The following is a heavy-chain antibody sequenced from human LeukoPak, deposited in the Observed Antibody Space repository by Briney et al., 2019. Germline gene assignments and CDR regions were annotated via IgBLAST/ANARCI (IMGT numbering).Heavy chain of an antibody. CDR3: ARGDTRLGGAFDV. Sequence: GGSLGLSCAASGFNLRIFAIHWVRQAPGKGLEYVSATSGDGGTTFCASSLQGRCTISRDNSNQMVYLQLGGLKIEDMGLYYCARGDTRLGGAFDVWGQGTMVTVSP. V-gene: IGHV3-64*01. J-gene: IGHJ3*01. CDR2: TSGDGGTT. D-gene: IGHD3-16*01. CDR1: GFNLRIFA.